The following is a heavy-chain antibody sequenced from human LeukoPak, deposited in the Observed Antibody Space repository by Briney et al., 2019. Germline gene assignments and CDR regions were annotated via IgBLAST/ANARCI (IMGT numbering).Heavy chain of an antibody. J-gene: IGHJ5*02. V-gene: IGHV1-69*04. D-gene: IGHD2-15*01. CDR2: IIPILGIA. CDR3: ARAVVAATPSWFDP. CDR1: GCTFSSYA. Sequence: GASVKVSCKASGCTFSSYAISWVRQAPGQGLEWMGRIIPILGIANYAQKFQGRVTITADKSTSTAYMELSSLRSEDTAVYYCARAVVAATPSWFDPWGQGTLVTVSS.